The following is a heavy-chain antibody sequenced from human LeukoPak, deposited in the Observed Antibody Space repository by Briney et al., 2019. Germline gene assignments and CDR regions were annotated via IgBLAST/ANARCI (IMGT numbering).Heavy chain of an antibody. Sequence: GGSLRLSCAAFGFTFSSSAMNWVRQAPGKGLEWVSTVSGSGGTTHYAESVKGRFTISRDNSKSTLYLQMNSLRAEDTALYYCATSAGWYNYFVMAVWGQGTTVTVSS. CDR2: VSGSGGTT. V-gene: IGHV3-23*01. CDR1: GFTFSSSA. D-gene: IGHD2-15*01. CDR3: ATSAGWYNYFVMAV. J-gene: IGHJ6*02.